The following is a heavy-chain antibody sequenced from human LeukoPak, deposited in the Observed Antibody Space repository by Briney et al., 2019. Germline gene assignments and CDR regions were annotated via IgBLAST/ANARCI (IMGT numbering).Heavy chain of an antibody. Sequence: PSETLSLTCTVSGGSISSYYWSWIRQPPGKGLEWIGSIYYGGSTNYNPSLKSRVTISVDTSKNQFSLKLSSVTAADTAVYDCARDFPSFDYMDVWGKGTTLTVSS. J-gene: IGHJ6*03. CDR3: ARDFPSFDYMDV. D-gene: IGHD3-10*01. V-gene: IGHV4-59*01. CDR2: IYYGGST. CDR1: GGSISSYY.